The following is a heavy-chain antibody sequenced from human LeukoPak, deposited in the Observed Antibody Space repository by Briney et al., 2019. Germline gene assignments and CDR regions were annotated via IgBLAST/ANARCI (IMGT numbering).Heavy chain of an antibody. CDR1: GFSVSNSY. V-gene: IGHV3-53*01. D-gene: IGHD3-10*01. Sequence: PGGSLRLSCAASGFSVSNSYMYWVRQAPGKGLEWVSFFYRGDSTYYAESVRGRFTISRDNSKNTLYLLMNSLIPEDTAVYYCARGGARGYYGSGSAWDYWGQGTLVTVSS. J-gene: IGHJ4*02. CDR3: ARGGARGYYGSGSAWDY. CDR2: FYRGDST.